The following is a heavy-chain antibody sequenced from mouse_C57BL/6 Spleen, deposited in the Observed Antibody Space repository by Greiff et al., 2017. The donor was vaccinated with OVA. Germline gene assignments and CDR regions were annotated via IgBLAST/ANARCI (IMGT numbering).Heavy chain of an antibody. CDR2: IDPETGGT. Sequence: QVQLKQSGAELVRPGASVTLSCKASGYTFTDYEMHWVKQTPVHGLEWIGAIDPETGGTAYNQKFKGKAILTADKSSSTAYMELRSLTSEDSAVYYCTREFITTVEGYFDYWGQGTTLTVSS. D-gene: IGHD1-1*01. V-gene: IGHV1-15*01. J-gene: IGHJ2*01. CDR3: TREFITTVEGYFDY. CDR1: GYTFTDYE.